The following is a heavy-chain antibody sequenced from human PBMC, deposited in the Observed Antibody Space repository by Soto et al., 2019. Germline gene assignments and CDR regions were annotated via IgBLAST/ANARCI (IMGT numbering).Heavy chain of an antibody. Sequence: SETLSLTCAVYGGSFSGYYWSWIRQPPGKGLEWIGEINHSGSTNYNPSLKSRVTISVDTSKNQFSLKLSSVTAADTAVYYCAKRYDFWSGYYTGGRWFDPRGQGTLVTVSS. CDR2: INHSGST. V-gene: IGHV4-34*01. CDR1: GGSFSGYY. J-gene: IGHJ5*02. D-gene: IGHD3-3*01. CDR3: AKRYDFWSGYYTGGRWFDP.